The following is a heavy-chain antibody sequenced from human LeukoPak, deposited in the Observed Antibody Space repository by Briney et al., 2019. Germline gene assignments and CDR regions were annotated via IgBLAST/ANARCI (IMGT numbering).Heavy chain of an antibody. CDR2: ISGSGGST. CDR1: GFTFSSYA. Sequence: GGSLRLSCAASGFTFSSYAMSWVRQAPGKGLEWVSAISGSGGSTYYADSVKGRFTISRGNSKNTLYLQMNSLRAEDTAVYYCAKDDGYSSSSDYWGQGTLVTVSS. CDR3: AKDDGYSSSSDY. J-gene: IGHJ4*02. D-gene: IGHD6-13*01. V-gene: IGHV3-23*01.